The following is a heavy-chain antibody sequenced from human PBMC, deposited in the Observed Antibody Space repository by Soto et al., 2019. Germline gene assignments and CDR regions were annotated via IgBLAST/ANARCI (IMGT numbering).Heavy chain of an antibody. J-gene: IGHJ5*02. CDR1: GFTVYKYS. V-gene: IGHV3-64D*06. Sequence: PCWSLELSSASSGFTVYKYSVHGVLQTPGKGLQYVSTISSDGDITYYADSVKGRFTISRDNSKNTLYLQMNSLRPEDTAVYYCVKVSSFYDILTGYYFTTVFDPWGQGTLVTVSS. D-gene: IGHD3-9*01. CDR3: VKVSSFYDILTGYYFTTVFDP. CDR2: ISSDGDIT.